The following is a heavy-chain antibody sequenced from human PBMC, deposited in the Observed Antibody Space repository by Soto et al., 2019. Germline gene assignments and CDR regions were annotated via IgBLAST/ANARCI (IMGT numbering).Heavy chain of an antibody. CDR1: GFTFSSYD. J-gene: IGHJ4*02. CDR3: ARAIGPTLFDY. D-gene: IGHD3-22*01. CDR2: IGTAGDT. Sequence: LRLSCSAAGFTFSSYDMHWVRQGPGKGLEWVSAIGTAGDTNYAGSVKGRFTISRENAKNSLYLQMNSLRAGDTAIYFCARAIGPTLFDYWGKGTLVTVSS. V-gene: IGHV3-13*04.